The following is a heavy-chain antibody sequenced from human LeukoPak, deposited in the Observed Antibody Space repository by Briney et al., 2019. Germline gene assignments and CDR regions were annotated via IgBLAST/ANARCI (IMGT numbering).Heavy chain of an antibody. Sequence: PSETLSLTCSVSGVAISDYFWSWIRQPVGRDLEWIGRISTTGSTYFNPSLQSRVRMSVDSSKTHFSLRLSSVTAADTAVYYCARSPSTIGWNWGYYFDFWGQGHLVIVSS. CDR3: ARSPSTIGWNWGYYFDF. J-gene: IGHJ4*02. CDR1: GVAISDYF. V-gene: IGHV4-4*07. CDR2: ISTTGST. D-gene: IGHD1-7*01.